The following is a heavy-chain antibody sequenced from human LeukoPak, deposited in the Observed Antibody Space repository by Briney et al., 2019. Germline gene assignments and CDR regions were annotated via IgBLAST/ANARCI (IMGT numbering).Heavy chain of an antibody. CDR3: ASTQTFDS. Sequence: GGSLRLSCAASGFTFSNLWMSCVRHAPGKGLEWVANIKQDGSEKYYADSVKGRFTLSRDNAKSSLYLQLNSLRVEDTAVYHCASTQTFDSWGQGDLVTVPS. J-gene: IGHJ4*02. CDR2: IKQDGSEK. V-gene: IGHV3-7*05. CDR1: GFTFSNLW.